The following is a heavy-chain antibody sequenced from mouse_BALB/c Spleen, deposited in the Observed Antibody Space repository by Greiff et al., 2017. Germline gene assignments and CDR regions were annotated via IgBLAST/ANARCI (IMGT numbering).Heavy chain of an antibody. CDR2: IRNKANGYTT. D-gene: IGHD2-10*02. CDR1: GFTFTDYY. V-gene: IGHV7-3*02. J-gene: IGHJ1*01. Sequence: DVKLVESGGGLVQPGGSLRLSCATSGFTFTDYYMSWVRQPPGKALEWLGFIRNKANGYTTEYSASVKGRFTISRDNSQSILYLQMNTLRAEDSATYYCARDRQYGNYGGYFDVWGAGTTVTVSS. CDR3: ARDRQYGNYGGYFDV.